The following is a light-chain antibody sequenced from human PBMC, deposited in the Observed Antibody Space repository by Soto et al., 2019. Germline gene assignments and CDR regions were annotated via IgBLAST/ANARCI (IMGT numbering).Light chain of an antibody. CDR1: QSLSSSQ. Sequence: EIVLTQAPGTLSLSPGERATISCRASQSLSSSQLAWYQQKPGQAPRLLIHDASSRATGISDRFTGSGSGTDFTLTITTLEPEHFAVYYCQQYGSPPRTFGLGNKVDIK. J-gene: IGKJ1*01. CDR3: QQYGSPPRT. CDR2: DAS. V-gene: IGKV3-20*01.